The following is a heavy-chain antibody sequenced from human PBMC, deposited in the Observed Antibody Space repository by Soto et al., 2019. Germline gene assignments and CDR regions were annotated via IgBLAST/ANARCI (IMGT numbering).Heavy chain of an antibody. D-gene: IGHD3-10*01. Sequence: SETLSLTXTVSGGSISSGGYYWSWIRQHPGKGLEWIGYIYYSGSTYYNPSLKSRVTISVDTSKNQFSLKLSSVTAADTAVYYCARGVRELWFRELHSLNFDYWGQGTLVTVS. CDR3: ARGVRELWFRELHSLNFDY. V-gene: IGHV4-31*02. CDR2: IYYSGST. J-gene: IGHJ4*02. CDR1: GGSISSGGYY.